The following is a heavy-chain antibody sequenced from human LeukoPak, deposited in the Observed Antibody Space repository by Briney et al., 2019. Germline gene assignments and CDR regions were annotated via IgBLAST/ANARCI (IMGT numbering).Heavy chain of an antibody. D-gene: IGHD3-22*01. CDR1: GFTVSSNY. CDR2: IYSGGST. V-gene: IGHV3-66*01. J-gene: IGHJ4*02. CDR3: ARDLIFDY. Sequence: PGGSLRLSCAASGFTVSSNYMSWVRQAPGKGLEWGSVIYSGGSTYYADSVKGRFTISRDNSKNTLYRQRNSLRAEDTAVYYCARDLIFDYWGQDTLVPVSS.